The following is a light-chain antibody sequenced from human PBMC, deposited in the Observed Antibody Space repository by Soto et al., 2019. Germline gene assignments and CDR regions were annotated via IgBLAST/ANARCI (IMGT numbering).Light chain of an antibody. CDR3: QQRSDWPGVT. CDR1: QSVSIK. V-gene: IGKV3-11*01. J-gene: IGKJ4*01. CDR2: DTS. Sequence: EIVMTQTPATLSVSPGERATLSCRASQSVSIKLAWYQQKPGQAPRLLIYDTSTRATGIPARFSGSGSGTDFSLTISSLEPEDFAVYYCQQRSDWPGVTFGGGTMA.